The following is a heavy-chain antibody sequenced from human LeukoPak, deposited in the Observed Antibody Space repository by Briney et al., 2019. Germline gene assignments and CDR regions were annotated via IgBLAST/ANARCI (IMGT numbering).Heavy chain of an antibody. J-gene: IGHJ4*02. D-gene: IGHD3-22*01. CDR3: ARETNYYDSSGYYYVY. CDR1: GYTFTSYG. CDR2: ISAYNGNT. Sequence: ASVKVSCKASGYTFTSYGISWVRQAPGQGLEWMGWISAYNGNTNYAQKLQGRVTMTTDTSTSTAYMELRGLRSDDTAVYYCARETNYYDSSGYYYVYWGQGTLVTVSS. V-gene: IGHV1-18*01.